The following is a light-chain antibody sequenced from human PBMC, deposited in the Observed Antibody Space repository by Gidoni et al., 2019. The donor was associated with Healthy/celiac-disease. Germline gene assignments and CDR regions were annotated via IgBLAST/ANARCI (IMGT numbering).Light chain of an antibody. CDR2: AAS. CDR1: QGISSY. J-gene: IGKJ2*01. Sequence: DIPLTQSPSFLEASVGDRVTITCRASQGISSYLAWYQQKPGKAPKLLIYAASTLQSGVPSRFSGSGSGTEFTLTISSLQPEDCATYYCQQLNSYPPTFGQGTKLEIK. V-gene: IGKV1-9*01. CDR3: QQLNSYPPT.